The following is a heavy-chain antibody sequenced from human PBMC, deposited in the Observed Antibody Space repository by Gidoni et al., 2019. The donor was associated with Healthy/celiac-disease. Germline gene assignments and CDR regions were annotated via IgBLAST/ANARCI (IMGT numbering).Heavy chain of an antibody. D-gene: IGHD3-22*01. V-gene: IGHV4-34*01. CDR1: GGSFSGYY. CDR2: INHSGST. CDR3: ARVGSGYIFFDY. J-gene: IGHJ4*02. Sequence: QVPLQQWGAGLFKPSETLSLTCAVYGGSFSGYYWSWTRQPPGKGLEWIGEINHSGSTNYNPSLKRRVTISVDTSKNQFSLKLSSVTAADTAVYYCARVGSGYIFFDYWGQGTLVTVSS.